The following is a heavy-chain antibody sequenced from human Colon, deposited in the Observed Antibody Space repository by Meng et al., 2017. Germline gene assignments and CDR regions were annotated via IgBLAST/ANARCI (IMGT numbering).Heavy chain of an antibody. V-gene: IGHV4-30-2*06. Sequence: QLQLQESGSRLEKPSQTLSRTGAVSGDSVTTTPSSWSWPRQSPGKGLEWIGNIYDNGYTYYSPSLRSRVTISVDRSNNQFSLNLNSVNAADTAVYFCARGYRGSTYFAYRGQGILVTVSS. CDR1: GDSVTTTPSS. D-gene: IGHD3-16*01. CDR3: ARGYRGSTYFAY. CDR2: IYDNGYT. J-gene: IGHJ4*02.